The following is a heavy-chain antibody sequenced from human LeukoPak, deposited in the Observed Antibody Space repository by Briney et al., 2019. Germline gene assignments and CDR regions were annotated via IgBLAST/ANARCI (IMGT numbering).Heavy chain of an antibody. CDR3: ARGRSSYGMDV. Sequence: PSETLSLTCAVYGGSFSSYYWSWIRQPPGKGLEWIGEINHSGSTNYNPSLKSRVTISVDTSKNQFSLKLSSVTAADTAVYYCARGRSSYGMDVWGKGTTVTVSS. CDR2: INHSGST. J-gene: IGHJ6*04. CDR1: GGSFSSYY. V-gene: IGHV4-34*01.